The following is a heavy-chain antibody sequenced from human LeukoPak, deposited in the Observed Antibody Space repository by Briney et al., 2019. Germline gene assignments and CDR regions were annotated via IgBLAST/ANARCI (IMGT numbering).Heavy chain of an antibody. Sequence: ASVKVSCKASGYTFTGYYTHWVRQAPGQGLEWMGRINPNSGGTNYAQKFQGRVTMTRDTSISTAYMELSRLRSDDTAVYYCARRDYDSSGQYFQHWGQGTLVTVSS. V-gene: IGHV1-2*06. CDR3: ARRDYDSSGQYFQH. CDR1: GYTFTGYY. D-gene: IGHD3-22*01. J-gene: IGHJ1*01. CDR2: INPNSGGT.